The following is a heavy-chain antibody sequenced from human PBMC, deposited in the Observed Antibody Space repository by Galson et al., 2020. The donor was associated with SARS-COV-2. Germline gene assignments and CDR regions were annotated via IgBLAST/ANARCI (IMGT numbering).Heavy chain of an antibody. J-gene: IGHJ4*02. D-gene: IGHD3-10*01. Sequence: SETLSLTCSVSGGPITSGSYFWHWIRQPAGKGLEWIGRIYSSGNTNYNPSLKSRVTISMDTSKNQFSRNLNSVTAADTAIYYCARGVAYWGQGTLVTVSS. CDR2: IYSSGNT. CDR3: ARGVAY. V-gene: IGHV4-61*02. CDR1: GGPITSGSYF.